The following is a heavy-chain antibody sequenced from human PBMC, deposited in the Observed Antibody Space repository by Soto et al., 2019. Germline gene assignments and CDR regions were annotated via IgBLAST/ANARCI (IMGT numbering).Heavy chain of an antibody. CDR3: ARVQSVVTAIPAPFDP. Sequence: QVQLVQSGAEVKKPGSSVKVSCKASGGTFSSYAISWVRQAPGQGLEWMGGIIPIFGTANYAQKFQGRITITADKSTSTAYMELSSLRSEDTAVYYCARVQSVVTAIPAPFDPWGQGTLVTVSS. V-gene: IGHV1-69*06. CDR2: IIPIFGTA. D-gene: IGHD2-21*02. J-gene: IGHJ5*02. CDR1: GGTFSSYA.